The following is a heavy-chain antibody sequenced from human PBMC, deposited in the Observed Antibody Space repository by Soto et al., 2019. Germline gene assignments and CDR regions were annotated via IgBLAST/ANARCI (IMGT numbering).Heavy chain of an antibody. CDR3: ARDPSRRAPPDY. CDR1: GFTFSDYY. Sequence: QVQLVESGGGLVKPGGSLRLSCAASGFTFSDYYMTWFRQAPRKGLEWVSYISSTSAYTDYADSLKGRFTISRDNANNILYLHMSSLRDADTAVYFCARDPSRRAPPDYWGQGTLVTVSS. D-gene: IGHD6-6*01. J-gene: IGHJ4*02. V-gene: IGHV3-11*05. CDR2: ISSTSAYT.